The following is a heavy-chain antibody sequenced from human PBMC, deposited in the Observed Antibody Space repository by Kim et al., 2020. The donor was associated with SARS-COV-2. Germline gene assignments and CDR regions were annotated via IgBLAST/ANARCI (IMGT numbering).Heavy chain of an antibody. CDR3: ARDHDLADY. CDR2: SNK. V-gene: IGHV3-33*01. J-gene: IGHJ4*02. Sequence: SNKYYADSVKGRFTISRDNSKNTLYLQMNSLRAEDTAVYYCARDHDLADYWGQGTLVTVSS.